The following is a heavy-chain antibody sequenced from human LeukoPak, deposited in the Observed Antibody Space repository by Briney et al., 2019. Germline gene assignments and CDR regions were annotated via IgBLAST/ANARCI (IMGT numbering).Heavy chain of an antibody. D-gene: IGHD3-10*01. V-gene: IGHV4-34*01. Sequence: SETLSLTCAVSGGSISPYYWSWIRQPPGKGLEWIGEINHSGSTNYNPSLKSRVTISVDTSKNQFSLKLSSVTAADTAVYYCARELLWFGEPNFDYWGQGTLVTVSS. J-gene: IGHJ4*02. CDR3: ARELLWFGEPNFDY. CDR2: INHSGST. CDR1: GGSISPYY.